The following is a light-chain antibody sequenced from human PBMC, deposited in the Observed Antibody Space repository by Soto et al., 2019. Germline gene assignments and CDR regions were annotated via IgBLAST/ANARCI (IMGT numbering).Light chain of an antibody. CDR2: DVS. V-gene: IGLV2-14*01. CDR1: SSDVGGYNY. J-gene: IGLJ2*01. Sequence: QSVLTQPASVSGSPGQSITISCTGTSSDVGGYNYVSWYQQHPDKAPKFMIYDVSNRPSGVSNRFSGSKSGNTASLTISGLQAEDEADYYCSSYTSSSTLVFGGGTQLTVL. CDR3: SSYTSSSTLV.